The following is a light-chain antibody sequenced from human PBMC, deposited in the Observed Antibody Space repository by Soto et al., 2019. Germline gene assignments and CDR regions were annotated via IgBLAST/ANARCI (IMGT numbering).Light chain of an antibody. CDR2: DVS. V-gene: IGLV2-14*01. CDR3: SSYISSSTLNV. CDR1: GSDVGGYNY. J-gene: IGLJ1*01. Sequence: HSALTQPASVSGSPGQSITISCTGTGSDVGGYNYVSWYQQHPGKAPKLMIYDVSKRPSGVSNRFSGSKSGNTASLTISGLQAEDEADYYCSSYISSSTLNVFGTGTKVTVL.